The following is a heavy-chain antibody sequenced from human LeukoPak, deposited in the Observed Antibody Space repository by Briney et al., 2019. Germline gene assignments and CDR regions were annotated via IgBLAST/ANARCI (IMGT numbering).Heavy chain of an antibody. V-gene: IGHV3-23*01. Sequence: GGSLRLSCAASGFTFSSYAMSWVRQAPGKGLDWVSAISGSGGSTYYADSVKGRFTISRDNSKNTLYLQMNSLRAEDTAVYYCAKEGAAWELLTVFDYWGQGTLVTVSS. CDR1: GFTFSSYA. CDR2: ISGSGGST. CDR3: AKEGAAWELLTVFDY. D-gene: IGHD1-26*01. J-gene: IGHJ4*02.